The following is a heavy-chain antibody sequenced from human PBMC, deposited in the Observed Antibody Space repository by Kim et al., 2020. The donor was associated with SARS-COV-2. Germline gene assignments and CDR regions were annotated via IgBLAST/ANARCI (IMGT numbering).Heavy chain of an antibody. V-gene: IGHV3-23*01. D-gene: IGHD1-26*01. CDR3: AKWEGMRWELLPCLDY. CDR2: ISGSGGST. Sequence: GGSLRLSCAASGFTFSSYAMSWVRQAPGKGLEWVSAISGSGGSTYYADSVKGRFTISRDNSNNTLYLAMNSLRAEDTAVYYCAKWEGMRWELLPCLDYWGQETLVIVFS. J-gene: IGHJ4*02. CDR1: GFTFSSYA.